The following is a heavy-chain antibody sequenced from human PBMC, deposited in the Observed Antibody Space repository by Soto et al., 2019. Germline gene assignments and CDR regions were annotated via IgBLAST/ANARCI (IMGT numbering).Heavy chain of an antibody. CDR1: GFTFSSYA. CDR3: ARRGSGSYYDY. Sequence: EVQLLESGGGLVQPGGSLRLSCAASGFTFSSYAMRWVRQAPVKGLEWVSAISGSGGSTYYADSVKGRFTISRDNSKNTRYLPMNSLRAEDTAVYYCARRGSGSYYDYGGQGTLVTVSS. V-gene: IGHV3-23*01. D-gene: IGHD1-26*01. J-gene: IGHJ4*02. CDR2: ISGSGGST.